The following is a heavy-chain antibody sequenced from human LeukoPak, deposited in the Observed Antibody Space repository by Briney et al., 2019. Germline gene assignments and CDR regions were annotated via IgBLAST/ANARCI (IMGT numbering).Heavy chain of an antibody. V-gene: IGHV3-23*01. CDR1: GFPFTTYA. Sequence: GGSLRLSCAASGFPFTTYAMSWVRQPPGKGLEWVSAISNSGDNTYYADSVKGRFTISRDNSKNTFFLQMNSLRAEDTAMYYCTKTGARYSASSNFDPWGQGALVTVSS. CDR2: ISNSGDNT. D-gene: IGHD6-6*01. J-gene: IGHJ5*02. CDR3: TKTGARYSASSNFDP.